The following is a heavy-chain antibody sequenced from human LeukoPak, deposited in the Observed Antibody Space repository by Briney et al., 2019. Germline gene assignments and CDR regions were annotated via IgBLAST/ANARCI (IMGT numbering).Heavy chain of an antibody. D-gene: IGHD3-10*01. V-gene: IGHV3-7*01. CDR3: AREPGIGYAFDI. CDR1: GFTFTNSW. J-gene: IGHJ3*02. CDR2: IKQDGSEK. Sequence: PGGSLRLSCVVSGFTFTNSWMTWIRQTPGQGLELVANIKQDGSEKHYVDSVKGRFTISRDNTKNSLYLQMNSLRAEDTAVYYYAREPGIGYAFDIWGQGTMVTVSS.